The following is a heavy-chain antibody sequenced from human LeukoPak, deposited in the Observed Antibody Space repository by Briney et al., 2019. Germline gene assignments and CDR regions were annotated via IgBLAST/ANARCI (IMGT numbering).Heavy chain of an antibody. J-gene: IGHJ4*02. D-gene: IGHD1-26*01. V-gene: IGHV4-38-2*02. CDR1: GYSFSSGYY. CDR3: ARDHPGFLFSGNVYYFDY. Sequence: PSETLSLTCTVSGYSFSSGYYWGWLRQPPGKGLEWIGSVYHSGSTYYNPSLKSRVTISLDTSKNQFSVELSSETAADTAVYYCARDHPGFLFSGNVYYFDYWGQGTLVTVSS. CDR2: VYHSGST.